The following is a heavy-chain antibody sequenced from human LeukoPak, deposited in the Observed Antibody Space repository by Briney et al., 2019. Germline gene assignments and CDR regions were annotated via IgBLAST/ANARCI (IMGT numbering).Heavy chain of an antibody. CDR3: ARILWFGELPIDY. Sequence: PSETLSLTCTVSGGSISSYYWSWIRQPPGKGLEWIGYMYYSGSTNYNPSLKSRVTISVDTSKNQFSLKLSSVTAADTAVYYCARILWFGELPIDYWGQGTLVTVSS. CDR2: MYYSGST. V-gene: IGHV4-59*01. CDR1: GGSISSYY. J-gene: IGHJ4*02. D-gene: IGHD3-10*01.